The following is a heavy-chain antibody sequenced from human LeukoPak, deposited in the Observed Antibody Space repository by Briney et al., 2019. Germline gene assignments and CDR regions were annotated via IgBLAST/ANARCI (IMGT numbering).Heavy chain of an antibody. V-gene: IGHV3-64*01. CDR2: ISGDGGAT. J-gene: IGHJ4*02. D-gene: IGHD1-26*01. CDR3: ARVAIDHYYHYYDY. CDR1: GFTFNNYA. Sequence: GGSLRLSCAASGFTFNNYAINWVRQAPGKGLEFVSAISGDGGATIYANSVKGRFTISRDNSKNTLYLQLGSLRGEDMGVYYCARVAIDHYYHYYDYWGQGTLVTVSS.